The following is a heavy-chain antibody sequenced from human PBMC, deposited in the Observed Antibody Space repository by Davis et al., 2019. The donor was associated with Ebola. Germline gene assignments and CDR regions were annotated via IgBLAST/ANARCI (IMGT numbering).Heavy chain of an antibody. D-gene: IGHD5-12*01. V-gene: IGHV3-7*01. CDR3: ARGIRYSGNYYYGVDV. Sequence: GESLKISCAASGFTFSSYWMSWVRQAPGKGLEWVANIKQDGSEKYYVDSVKGRFTISRDNAKNSLYLQMNSLRAEDTAVYYCARGIRYSGNYYYGVDVWGQGTTVTVSS. J-gene: IGHJ6*02. CDR1: GFTFSSYW. CDR2: IKQDGSEK.